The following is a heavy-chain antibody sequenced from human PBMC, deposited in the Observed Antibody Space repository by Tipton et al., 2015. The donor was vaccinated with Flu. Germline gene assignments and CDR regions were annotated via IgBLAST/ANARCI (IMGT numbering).Heavy chain of an antibody. D-gene: IGHD6-13*01. Sequence: TLSLTCTVSGYSISSGYYWGWIRQPPGKGLEWIGSIFHGGSTYYNPSLKSRVTISVDPSKNQFSLRLSSVTAADTAVYYCAIDDFGSSWYGYWGQGSLVTVSS. CDR2: IFHGGST. CDR3: AIDDFGSSWYGY. J-gene: IGHJ4*02. CDR1: GYSISSGYY. V-gene: IGHV4-38-2*02.